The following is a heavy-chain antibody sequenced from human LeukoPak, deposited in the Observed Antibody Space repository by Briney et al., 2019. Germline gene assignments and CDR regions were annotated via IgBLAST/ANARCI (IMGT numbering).Heavy chain of an antibody. J-gene: IGHJ5*02. D-gene: IGHD2-15*01. CDR2: IIPIFGTA. V-gene: IGHV1-69*05. Sequence: SVKVSCKASGGTFSSYAISWVRQAPGQGLEWMGGIIPIFGTANYAQKFQGRVTITTDESTSTAYMELSSLRSEDTAAYYCARGGYRSGGSCRNWFDPWGQGTLVTVSS. CDR1: GGTFSSYA. CDR3: ARGGYRSGGSCRNWFDP.